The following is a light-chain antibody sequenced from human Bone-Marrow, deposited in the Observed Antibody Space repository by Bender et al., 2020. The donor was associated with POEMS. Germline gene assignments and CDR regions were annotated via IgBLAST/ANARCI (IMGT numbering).Light chain of an antibody. Sequence: QSALAQPASVSGSPGQSITISCTGTKSDVGDPKFVSWYQQHPGKAPKLMIYDVSNRPSGVSNRFSGSKSGNTASLTISGLQTEDEADYYCGSYTSSKTLIFGGGTKVTVL. V-gene: IGLV2-14*03. CDR2: DVS. CDR1: KSDVGDPKF. J-gene: IGLJ2*01. CDR3: GSYTSSKTLI.